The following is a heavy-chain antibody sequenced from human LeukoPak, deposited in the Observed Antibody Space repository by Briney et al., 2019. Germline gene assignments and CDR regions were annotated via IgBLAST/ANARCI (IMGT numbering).Heavy chain of an antibody. CDR3: ARSRGYSGYYRLPCYFDY. CDR2: INRSGST. D-gene: IGHD5-12*01. J-gene: IGHJ4*02. Sequence: SETLSLTCAVYGGSSSGYYWSWIRQPPGKGLEWIGEINRSGSTNYNPSLKSRITISVDTSKNQFSLKLNSVTAADTAVYYCARSRGYSGYYRLPCYFDYWGQGTLVTVSS. CDR1: GGSSSGYY. V-gene: IGHV4-34*01.